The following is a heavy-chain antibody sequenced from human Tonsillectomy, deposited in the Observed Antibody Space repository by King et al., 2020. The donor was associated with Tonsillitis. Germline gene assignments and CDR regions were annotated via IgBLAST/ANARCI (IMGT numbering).Heavy chain of an antibody. J-gene: IGHJ4*02. CDR3: ARDFDCSGGSCYSDDVY. V-gene: IGHV4-30-2*01. CDR2: IYHSGST. CDR1: GGSISSGGYS. Sequence: QLQESGSGLVKPSQTLSLTCAVSGGSISSGGYSWSWIRQPPGKGLEWIGYIYHSGSTYYNPSLKSRVTISVDRSKNQFALKLSSVTAADTAVYYCARDFDCSGGSCYSDDVYWGQGTLVTVSS. D-gene: IGHD2-15*01.